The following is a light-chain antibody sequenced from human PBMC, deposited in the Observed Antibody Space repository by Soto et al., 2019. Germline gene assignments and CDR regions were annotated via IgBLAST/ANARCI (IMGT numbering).Light chain of an antibody. V-gene: IGLV2-8*01. CDR1: SSDVGGYHY. Sequence: QSALTQPPSASGSPGQSVTISCTGTSSDVGGYHYVSWYQQHPGKAPKLMIYEVSKRPSGVPDRFSGSKSGNTASLTVSGLQSEDAADYYCSSYAGSNNLVFGGGTKLTVL. CDR2: EVS. J-gene: IGLJ2*01. CDR3: SSYAGSNNLV.